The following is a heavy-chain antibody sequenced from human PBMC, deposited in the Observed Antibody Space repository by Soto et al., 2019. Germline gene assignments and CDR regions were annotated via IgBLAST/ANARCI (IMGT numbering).Heavy chain of an antibody. CDR2: ITSGGTT. J-gene: IGHJ4*02. V-gene: IGHV3-23*01. D-gene: IGHD1-1*01. CDR3: VCRSGTSPDY. Sequence: EVQLLESGGGLVQPGGSLRLSCAASGFAFSNYDMGWVRQAPGKGLEWVSTITSGGTTYSADSVRGRLTLSRDNSRNTLYLQMNSLRADDTALYYCVCRSGTSPDYWGQGNLVTVSS. CDR1: GFAFSNYD.